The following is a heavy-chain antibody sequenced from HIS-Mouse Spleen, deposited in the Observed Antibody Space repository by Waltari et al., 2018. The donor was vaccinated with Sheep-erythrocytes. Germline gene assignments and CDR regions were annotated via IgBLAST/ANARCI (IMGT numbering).Heavy chain of an antibody. CDR1: GFTFSSYS. D-gene: IGHD6-6*01. J-gene: IGHJ3*02. Sequence: EVQLVESGGGLVKPGGSLRLSCAASGFTFSSYSMNWVRQAPGKGLCWVSSISSSSSSLYYPNSVKGRFTISRDNAKNSLYLQMNSLRAEDTAVYYCARDSTSDAFDIWGQGTMVTVSS. CDR3: ARDSTSDAFDI. CDR2: ISSSSSSL. V-gene: IGHV3-21*01.